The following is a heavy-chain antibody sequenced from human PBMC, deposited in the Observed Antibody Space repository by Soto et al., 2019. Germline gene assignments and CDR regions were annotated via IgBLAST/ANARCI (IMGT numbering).Heavy chain of an antibody. CDR2: VYNSGST. V-gene: IGHV4-59*01. CDR3: ARESGGSYGAFEI. J-gene: IGHJ3*02. D-gene: IGHD1-26*01. CDR1: GGSIRSYY. Sequence: PSETLSLTCTVFGGSIRSYYWSWVRRPPGKGLEWIGYVYNSGSTTYSPSFKSRVTISADTSRNQFSLKLTSVTAADTAVYYGARESGGSYGAFEIWGHGTMVT.